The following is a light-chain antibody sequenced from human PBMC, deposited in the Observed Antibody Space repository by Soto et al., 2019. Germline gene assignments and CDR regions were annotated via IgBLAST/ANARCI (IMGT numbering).Light chain of an antibody. V-gene: IGKV3-11*01. CDR3: QQRSNWPAIT. CDR2: DAS. CDR1: QSVSSY. J-gene: IGKJ5*01. Sequence: EIVLTQSPATLSLSPGERATLSCRASQSVSSYLAWYQQKPGQAPRLLIYDASNRATGIPARFSVSGSGTDFTLTISSLEPEDFAVYYCQQRSNWPAITFGQGTRLEIK.